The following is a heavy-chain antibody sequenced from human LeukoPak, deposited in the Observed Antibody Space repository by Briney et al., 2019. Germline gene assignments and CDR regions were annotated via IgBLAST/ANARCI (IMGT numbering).Heavy chain of an antibody. CDR2: IYYSGST. Sequence: SETLSLTCAGYGGSFSGYYWSWIRQSPGKGLEWIGYIYYSGSTNYNPSLKSRVTISVDTSKNQFSLKLSSVTAADTAVYYCARSTIQLGYWYFDLWGRGTLVTVSS. D-gene: IGHD5-18*01. J-gene: IGHJ2*01. CDR1: GGSFSGYY. CDR3: ARSTIQLGYWYFDL. V-gene: IGHV4-59*01.